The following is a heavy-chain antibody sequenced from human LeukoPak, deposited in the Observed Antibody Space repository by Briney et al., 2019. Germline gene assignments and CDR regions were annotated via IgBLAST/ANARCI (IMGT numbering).Heavy chain of an antibody. CDR1: GGSFSSYY. J-gene: IGHJ4*02. D-gene: IGHD6-19*01. CDR3: ARVRHPGYSSGWPFDY. Sequence: ASETLSLTCAVYGGSFSSYYWSWIRQPPGKGLEWIGYIYYSGSTNYNPSLKSRVTISVDTSKNQFSLKLSSVTAADTAVYYCARVRHPGYSSGWPFDYWGQGTLVTVSS. CDR2: IYYSGST. V-gene: IGHV4-59*01.